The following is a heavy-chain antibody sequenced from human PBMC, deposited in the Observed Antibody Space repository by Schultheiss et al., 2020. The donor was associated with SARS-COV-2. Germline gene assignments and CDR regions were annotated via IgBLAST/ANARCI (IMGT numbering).Heavy chain of an antibody. CDR1: GFTFSNAW. D-gene: IGHD4-17*01. V-gene: IGHV3-21*04. CDR3: AKDGYGDLGSYFDY. CDR2: ISSSSSYI. Sequence: GGSLRLSCAASGFTFSNAWMSWVRQAPGKGLEWVSSISSSSSYIYYADSVKGRFTISRDNSKNTLYVQMNSLRVEDTAVYYCAKDGYGDLGSYFDYWGQGTLVTVSS. J-gene: IGHJ4*02.